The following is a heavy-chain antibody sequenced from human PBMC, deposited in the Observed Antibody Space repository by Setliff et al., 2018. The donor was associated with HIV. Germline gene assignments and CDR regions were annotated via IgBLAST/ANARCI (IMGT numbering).Heavy chain of an antibody. Sequence: ASVKVSCKASGYTFTNYAMHWVRQAHGQRLEWMGWINAGNGDTKYSQKFQGRVTFTWDTSASTAYMELSSLRSEDTALYYCARDSGDDYSDYYYYGMDVWGQGTTVTV. CDR2: INAGNGDT. D-gene: IGHD4-4*01. V-gene: IGHV1-3*01. J-gene: IGHJ6*02. CDR3: ARDSGDDYSDYYYYGMDV. CDR1: GYTFTNYA.